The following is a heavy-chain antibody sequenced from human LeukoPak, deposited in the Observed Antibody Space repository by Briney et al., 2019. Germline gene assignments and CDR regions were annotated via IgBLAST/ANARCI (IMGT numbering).Heavy chain of an antibody. J-gene: IGHJ3*02. CDR2: ISYDGSNK. D-gene: IGHD2-2*01. V-gene: IGHV3-30-3*01. Sequence: GGSLRLSCAASGFTFSSYAMHWVRQAPGKGLEWVAVISYDGSNKYYADSVKGRFTISRDNSKNTLYLQMNSLRAEDTAVYYCARDHGIVVVPAAMDDAFDIWGQGTMVTVSS. CDR3: ARDHGIVVVPAAMDDAFDI. CDR1: GFTFSSYA.